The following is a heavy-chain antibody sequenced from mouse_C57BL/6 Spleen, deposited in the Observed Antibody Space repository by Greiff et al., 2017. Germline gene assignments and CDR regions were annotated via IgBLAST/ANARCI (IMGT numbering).Heavy chain of an antibody. J-gene: IGHJ3*01. D-gene: IGHD2-1*01. CDR2: IDPSDSYT. CDR3: ASYGNYVWFAY. Sequence: QVQLQQPGAELVKPGASVKLSCKASGYTFTSYWMQWVKQRPGQGLEWIGEIDPSDSYTNYDQTFKGKATLTVDTSSSTAYMLLSSLTSEDSAVYYCASYGNYVWFAYWGQGTLVTVSA. V-gene: IGHV1-50*01. CDR1: GYTFTSYW.